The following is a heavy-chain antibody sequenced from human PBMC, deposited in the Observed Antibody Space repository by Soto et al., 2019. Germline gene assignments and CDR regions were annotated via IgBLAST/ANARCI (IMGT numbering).Heavy chain of an antibody. V-gene: IGHV3-74*01. J-gene: IGHJ6*02. Sequence: GGSLRLSCAASGFTFSSYWMHWVRQAPGKGLVWVSRINSDGSSTSYADSVKGRFTISRDNAKNTLYLQMNSLRAEDTAVYYCARRTPYDFWSGYNGWDHYGMDVWGQGTTVTVSS. CDR2: INSDGSST. D-gene: IGHD3-3*01. CDR1: GFTFSSYW. CDR3: ARRTPYDFWSGYNGWDHYGMDV.